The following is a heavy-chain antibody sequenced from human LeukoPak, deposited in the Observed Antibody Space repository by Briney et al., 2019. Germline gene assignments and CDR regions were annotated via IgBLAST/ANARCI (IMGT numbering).Heavy chain of an antibody. D-gene: IGHD3-22*01. CDR2: IYYSGST. CDR3: ARGEAGDSSAYYYNY. V-gene: IGHV4-39*01. J-gene: IGHJ4*02. CDR1: GGSISSSSYY. Sequence: SETLSLTCTVSGGSISSSSYYWGWIRQPPGKGLEWIGSIYYSGSTYYNPSLKSRVTISVDTSKNQFSLKLSSVTAADTAVYYCARGEAGDSSAYYYNYWGQGTLVTVSS.